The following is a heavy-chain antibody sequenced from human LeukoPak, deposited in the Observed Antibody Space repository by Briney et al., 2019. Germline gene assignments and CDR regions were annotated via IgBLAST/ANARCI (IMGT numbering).Heavy chain of an antibody. Sequence: GESLKISCKGSGYCFTRYWIGWVRQMPGKGLEWMGIIYPGDSDTRYSPSFQGQVTISADKSISTAYLQWSSLKASDTAMYYCAISYSSSWLNFDNWGQGTLVTVSS. J-gene: IGHJ4*02. CDR3: AISYSSSWLNFDN. CDR1: GYCFTRYW. CDR2: IYPGDSDT. D-gene: IGHD6-13*01. V-gene: IGHV5-51*01.